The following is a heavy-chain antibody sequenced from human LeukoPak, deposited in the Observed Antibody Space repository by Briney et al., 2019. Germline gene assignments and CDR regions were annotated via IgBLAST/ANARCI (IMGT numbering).Heavy chain of an antibody. CDR3: ARDAQNYYGSGSRPYGMDV. V-gene: IGHV3-21*01. J-gene: IGHJ6*02. Sequence: GGSLRLSCAASGFTFSNAWMSWVRQAPGKGLEWVSSISSSSSYIYYADSVKGRFTISRDNAKNSLYLQMNSLRAEDTAVYYCARDAQNYYGSGSRPYGMDVWGQGTTVTVSS. CDR1: GFTFSNAW. CDR2: ISSSSSYI. D-gene: IGHD3-10*01.